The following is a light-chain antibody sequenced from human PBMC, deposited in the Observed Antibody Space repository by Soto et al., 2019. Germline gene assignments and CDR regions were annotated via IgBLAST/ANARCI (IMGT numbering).Light chain of an antibody. Sequence: QPVLTQPPSVSGAPGQRVTISCTGSSSNIGAGYDVHWYQQLPGTAPKLLIYGNNNRPSGVPDRFSGSKSGTSASLAITGLQAEDEADYCCLSYDSSLSGSRVFGGGTKVTVL. CDR2: GNN. CDR1: SSNIGAGYD. V-gene: IGLV1-40*01. CDR3: LSYDSSLSGSRV. J-gene: IGLJ2*01.